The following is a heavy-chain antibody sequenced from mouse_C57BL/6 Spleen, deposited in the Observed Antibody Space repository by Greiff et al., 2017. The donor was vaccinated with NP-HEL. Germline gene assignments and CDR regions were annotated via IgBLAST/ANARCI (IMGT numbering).Heavy chain of an antibody. J-gene: IGHJ1*03. CDR3: ARSIYYYGSSYGGYFDV. Sequence: VQLQQSGAELVKPGASVKISCKASGYTFTDYYINWVKQRPGQGLEWIGKIGPGSGSTYYNEKFKGKATLTADKSSSTAYMQLSSLTSEDSAVYFCARSIYYYGSSYGGYFDVWGTGTTVTVSS. CDR1: GYTFTDYY. D-gene: IGHD1-1*01. CDR2: IGPGSGST. V-gene: IGHV1-77*01.